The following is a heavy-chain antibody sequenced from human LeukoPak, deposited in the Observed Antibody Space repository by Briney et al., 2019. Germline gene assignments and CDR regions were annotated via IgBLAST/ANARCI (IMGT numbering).Heavy chain of an antibody. J-gene: IGHJ6*03. CDR1: GFTFSSYA. Sequence: PGRSLRLSCAASGFTFSSYAMHWVRQAPGKGLEWVAVISYDGSNKYYADSVKGRFTISRDNSKNTLYLQMNSLRAEDTAVYYCAKLPRITMVRGATPVDYYYYMDVWGKGTTVTTSS. V-gene: IGHV3-30*04. CDR2: ISYDGSNK. D-gene: IGHD3-10*01. CDR3: AKLPRITMVRGATPVDYYYYMDV.